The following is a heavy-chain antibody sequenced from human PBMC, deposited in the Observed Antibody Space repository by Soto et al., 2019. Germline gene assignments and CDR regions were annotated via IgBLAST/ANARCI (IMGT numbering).Heavy chain of an antibody. V-gene: IGHV3-30*03. Sequence: QVHLVESGGGVVQPGGSLRLSCAASGFTINRNDMYWVRQAPGKGLEWVAVMSFDGNHQHYADSVKGRFTISRDNSKNTLSLEMNSRRRDDTAVYYWASCERFPRVGVDYYALDVWGQGTTVIVSS. CDR1: GFTINRND. CDR3: ASCERFPRVGVDYYALDV. CDR2: MSFDGNHQ. J-gene: IGHJ6*02. D-gene: IGHD3-3*01.